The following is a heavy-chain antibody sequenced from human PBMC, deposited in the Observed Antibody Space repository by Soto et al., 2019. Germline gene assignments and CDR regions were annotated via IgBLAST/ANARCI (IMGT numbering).Heavy chain of an antibody. CDR2: ISGNGGTT. CDR1: GFTFSRYA. V-gene: IGHV3-23*01. CDR3: AKDQGSYGFDY. D-gene: IGHD2-15*01. J-gene: IGHJ4*02. Sequence: GSLRLSCAASGFTFSRYAMHWVRQAPGKGLEWVSAISGNGGTTYYADSVKGRFTISRDNSENTLFLQMNSLRAEDTAVYYCAKDQGSYGFDYWGQGTLVTVSS.